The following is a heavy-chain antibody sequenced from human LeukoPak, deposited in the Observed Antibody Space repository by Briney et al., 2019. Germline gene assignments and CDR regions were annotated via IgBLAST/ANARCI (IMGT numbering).Heavy chain of an antibody. Sequence: GGSLRLSCAASGFTFSSYAMHWVRQAPGKGLEWVAVISYDGSNKYYADSVKGRFTISRDNSKNTLYLQTNSLRAEDTAVYYCANDILTGYPVDYWGQGTLVTVSS. V-gene: IGHV3-30*04. CDR3: ANDILTGYPVDY. J-gene: IGHJ4*02. CDR1: GFTFSSYA. CDR2: ISYDGSNK. D-gene: IGHD3-9*01.